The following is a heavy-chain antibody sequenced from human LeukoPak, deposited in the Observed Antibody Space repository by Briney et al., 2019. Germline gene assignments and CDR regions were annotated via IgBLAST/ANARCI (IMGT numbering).Heavy chain of an antibody. D-gene: IGHD1-26*01. CDR2: IYDSGSTNDDSGTT. Sequence: PSETLSLTCTVSGGSISNFYWSWIRQSPGKGLEWIGYIYDSGSTNDDSGTTNYNPSLQSRVTISLDTSKNQFSLKLESVTAADTAVYYCARGRWELSNWFTPWGQGTQVTVSS. J-gene: IGHJ5*02. CDR3: ARGRWELSNWFTP. CDR1: GGSISNFY. V-gene: IGHV4-59*01.